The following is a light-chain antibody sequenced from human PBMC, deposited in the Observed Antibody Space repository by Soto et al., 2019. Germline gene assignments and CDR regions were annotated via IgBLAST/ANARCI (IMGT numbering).Light chain of an antibody. CDR2: DVS. Sequence: QSALTQPASLSGSPGQSITISCTGTSRDIGSSNYVSWYQQHPGKAPKLMIFDVSYRPSGISDRFSGSKSGNTSSLTISGLQPEDEADYYCSSYGASSTLFGGGTKVTVL. V-gene: IGLV2-14*03. CDR1: SRDIGSSNY. J-gene: IGLJ3*02. CDR3: SSYGASSTL.